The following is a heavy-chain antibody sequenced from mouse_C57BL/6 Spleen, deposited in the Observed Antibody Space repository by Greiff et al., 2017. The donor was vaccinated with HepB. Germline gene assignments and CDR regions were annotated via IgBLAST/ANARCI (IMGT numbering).Heavy chain of an antibody. CDR2: INPSSGYT. Sequence: VQLQQSGAELARPGASVKMSCKASGYTFTSYTMHWVNQRPGQGLEWIGYINPSSGYTKYNQKFKDKATLTADKSTSTAYMQLSSMTSEDSAVYYCARTHERWGQGTTLIVSS. CDR3: ARTHER. V-gene: IGHV1-4*01. J-gene: IGHJ2*01. CDR1: GYTFTSYT.